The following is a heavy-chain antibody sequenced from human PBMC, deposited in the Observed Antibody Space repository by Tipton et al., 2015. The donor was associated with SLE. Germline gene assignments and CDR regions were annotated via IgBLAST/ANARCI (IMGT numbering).Heavy chain of an antibody. D-gene: IGHD1-20*01. CDR2: TYYRSKWYN. CDR1: GDSVSSNSAA. J-gene: IGHJ6*03. Sequence: GLVKPSQTLSLTCAISGDSVSSNSAAWNWIRQSPSRGLEWPGRTYYRSKWYNDYAVSVKSRITINPDTSKNQFSLQLNSVTPEDTAVYYCARGPPYNWNFYYYMDVWGKGTTVTVSS. CDR3: ARGPPYNWNFYYYMDV. V-gene: IGHV6-1*01.